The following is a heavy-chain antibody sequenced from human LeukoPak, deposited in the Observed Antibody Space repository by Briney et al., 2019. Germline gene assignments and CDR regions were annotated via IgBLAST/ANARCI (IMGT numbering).Heavy chain of an antibody. V-gene: IGHV1-69*01. J-gene: IGHJ4*02. CDR2: IIPIFGTA. CDR3: ARRAYCSSTSCYFFDY. Sequence: SVKVSCKASGGTFSSYAISWVRQAPGQGLEWMGGIIPIFGTANYAEKFQGRVTITADESTSTAYMELSSLRSEDTAVYYCARRAYCSSTSCYFFDYWGQGTLVTVSS. D-gene: IGHD2-2*01. CDR1: GGTFSSYA.